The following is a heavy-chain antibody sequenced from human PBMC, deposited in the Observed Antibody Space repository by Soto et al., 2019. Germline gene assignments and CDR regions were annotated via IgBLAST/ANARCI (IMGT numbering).Heavy chain of an antibody. D-gene: IGHD3-16*01. CDR2: ISENGDAS. CDR3: VPGSSGGGGEDS. J-gene: IGHJ4*02. CDR1: GLTFSGHA. Sequence: EVQLLQSGGGLVQPGGSLRLSCAVSGLTFSGHAMTWVRQAPGKGLQWISSISENGDASFYSDSVRGRFIISRDNSKNMLYLQINSLRLEDTAVYYSVPGSSGGGGEDSWGQGTLVTVSS. V-gene: IGHV3-23*01.